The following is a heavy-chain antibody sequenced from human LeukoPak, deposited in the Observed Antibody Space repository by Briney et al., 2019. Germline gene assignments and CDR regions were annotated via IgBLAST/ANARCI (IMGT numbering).Heavy chain of an antibody. CDR3: ARDVGVAKINDY. CDR1: GFTFTHYG. D-gene: IGHD2-8*01. CDR2: ITSRGIT. J-gene: IGHJ4*02. Sequence: GGSLRLSCAASGFTFTHYGMNWVRQAPGKGLEWVAGITSRGITFYALSVKDRFTISRDNSKNNVYLQMNSLSDEDRAIYYCARDVGVAKINDYWGQGTLVTVSS. V-gene: IGHV3-23*01.